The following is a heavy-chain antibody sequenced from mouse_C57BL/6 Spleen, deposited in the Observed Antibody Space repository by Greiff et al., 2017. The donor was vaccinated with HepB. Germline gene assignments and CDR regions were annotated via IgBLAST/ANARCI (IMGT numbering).Heavy chain of an antibody. CDR1: GYTFTGYW. V-gene: IGHV1-9*01. D-gene: IGHD1-1*01. CDR3: ARPLYYYGSSPFAY. CDR2: ILPGSGST. Sequence: VQLQQSGAELMKPGASVKLSCKATGYTFTGYWIEWVKQRPGHGLEWIGEILPGSGSTNYNEKFKGKSTFTADTSSNTAYMQLSSLTTEDSAIYYGARPLYYYGSSPFAYWGQGTLVTVSA. J-gene: IGHJ3*01.